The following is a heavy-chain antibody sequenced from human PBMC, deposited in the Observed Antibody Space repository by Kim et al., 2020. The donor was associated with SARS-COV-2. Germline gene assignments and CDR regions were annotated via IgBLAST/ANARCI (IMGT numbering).Heavy chain of an antibody. CDR1: GGTFSSYA. CDR3: ARDLGYYYDSSGYYELDI. D-gene: IGHD3-22*01. J-gene: IGHJ3*02. Sequence: SVKVSCKASGGTFSSYAISWVRQAPGQGLEWMGRIIPILGIANYAQKFQGRVTITADKSTSTAYMELSSLRSEDTAVYYCARDLGYYYDSSGYYELDIWGQGTMVTVSS. CDR2: IIPILGIA. V-gene: IGHV1-69*04.